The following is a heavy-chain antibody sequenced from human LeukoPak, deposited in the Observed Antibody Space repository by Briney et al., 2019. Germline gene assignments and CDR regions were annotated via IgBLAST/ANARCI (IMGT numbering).Heavy chain of an antibody. D-gene: IGHD1-26*01. Sequence: PGGSLRLSCAASGFTFSSNYMSWVRQAPGKGLEWVSVIYSGGSTYYADSVKGRCPISRDNSKNTLYLQMNSLRAEDTAVYYCARDSTSGGLDYWGQGTLVTVSS. CDR3: ARDSTSGGLDY. CDR2: IYSGGST. V-gene: IGHV3-53*01. J-gene: IGHJ4*02. CDR1: GFTFSSNY.